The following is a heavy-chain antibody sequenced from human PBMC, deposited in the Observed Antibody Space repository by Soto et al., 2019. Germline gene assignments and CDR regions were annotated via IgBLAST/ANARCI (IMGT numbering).Heavy chain of an antibody. V-gene: IGHV4-59*08. D-gene: IGHD3-9*01. CDR2: IYYTGTT. CDR1: VSPISSYY. CDR3: ARLGNYNQAFDY. Sequence: PSETLSLTCNVSVSPISSYYWSWFRQPPGQGLEWVGYIYYTGTTTYNPSLRSRVAISVDASKSQFSLDLRSVTAADTAVYYCARLGNYNQAFDYWGHGALVTVSS. J-gene: IGHJ4*01.